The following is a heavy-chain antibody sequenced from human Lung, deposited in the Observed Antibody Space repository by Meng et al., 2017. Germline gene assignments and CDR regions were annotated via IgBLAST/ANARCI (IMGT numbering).Heavy chain of an antibody. J-gene: IGHJ4*02. Sequence: VYLLESGVVWVEPGGSLRLSSATAEFTVSNAGMSWVRQTPGKGLEWLGRIKSKTDGETTDYAAPVKGRFSISRDDAKNTLYLQMNSLKTEDTAVYYCQWLSTHPPDCWGQGTLVTVSS. CDR1: EFTVSNAG. CDR3: QWLSTHPPDC. D-gene: IGHD3-22*01. CDR2: IKSKTDGETT. V-gene: IGHV3-15*01.